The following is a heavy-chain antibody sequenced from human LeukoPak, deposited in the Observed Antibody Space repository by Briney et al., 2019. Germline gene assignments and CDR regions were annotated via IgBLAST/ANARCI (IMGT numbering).Heavy chain of an antibody. CDR1: GYSISSGYY. V-gene: IGHV4-38-2*01. D-gene: IGHD3-22*01. CDR2: IYHSGST. CDR3: ARTSYYYDSSGYSHFDY. Sequence: SETLSLTCAVSGYSISSGYYWGWVRQPPGKGLDWIGSIYHSGSTYYNPSLKSRVTISVDTSKNQFSLKLSSVTAADTAVYYCARTSYYYDSSGYSHFDYWGQGTLVTVSS. J-gene: IGHJ4*02.